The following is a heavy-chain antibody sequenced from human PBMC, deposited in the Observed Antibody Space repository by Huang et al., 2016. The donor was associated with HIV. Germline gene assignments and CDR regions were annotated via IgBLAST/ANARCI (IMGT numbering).Heavy chain of an antibody. CDR2: IFDKGST. Sequence: QLLLQESGPGLVKPSEALALTCAVSGGSIRSSDYHWGWIRQPPGKGLGWIGVIFDKGSTHSSPSLKSRVTIAVDTSKNLFFLNLTSMTAADTAVYYCARHREGPVAYYSGWGSHLNYMDVWGRGRTVGVSS. CDR1: GGSIRSSDYH. D-gene: IGHD3-10*01. J-gene: IGHJ6*03. CDR3: ARHREGPVAYYSGWGSHLNYMDV. V-gene: IGHV4-39*01.